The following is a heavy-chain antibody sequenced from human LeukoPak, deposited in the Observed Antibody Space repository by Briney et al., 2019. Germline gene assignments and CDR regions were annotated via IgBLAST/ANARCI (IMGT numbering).Heavy chain of an antibody. J-gene: IGHJ4*02. D-gene: IGHD6-19*01. CDR3: ARVGWYSSGWYYFDY. V-gene: IGHV4-38-2*02. Sequence: SETLSLTCTVSGYSISSGYYWGWIRQPPGKGLEWIGSIYHSGSTYYNPSLKSRVTISVDTSKNQFSLKLSSVTAADTAVYYCARVGWYSSGWYYFDYWGQGTLVTVSS. CDR1: GYSISSGYY. CDR2: IYHSGST.